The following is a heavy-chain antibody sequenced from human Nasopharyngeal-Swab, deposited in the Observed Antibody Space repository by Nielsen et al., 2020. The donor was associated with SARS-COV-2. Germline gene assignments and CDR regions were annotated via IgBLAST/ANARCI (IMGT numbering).Heavy chain of an antibody. D-gene: IGHD3-10*01. V-gene: IGHV4-59*01. CDR2: ISHRGRT. CDR1: GGSMTNYY. Sequence: SETLSLTCTVSGGSMTNYYWSWIRQTPGKGLEWIGYISHRGRTKYSPSLQSRVTISVDTSENRVSLRLTSVTAADTAVYYCTRDHYCDSGIDNCYYGMDVWGQGSTVTVSS. J-gene: IGHJ6*02. CDR3: TRDHYCDSGIDNCYYGMDV.